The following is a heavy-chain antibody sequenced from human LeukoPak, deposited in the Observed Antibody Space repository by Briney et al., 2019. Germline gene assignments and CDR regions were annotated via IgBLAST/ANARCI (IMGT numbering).Heavy chain of an antibody. V-gene: IGHV1-2*02. J-gene: IGHJ4*02. D-gene: IGHD1-26*01. Sequence: ASVKVSFKASGYTFTGYYIHWVRPPPSQGLAWMGWINPNSGGTNYAQKFQGRVSMTRDTSISTAYMELSRLRSDDTAVYYCARSWEQSIDYWGQGTLVTVSS. CDR1: GYTFTGYY. CDR3: ARSWEQSIDY. CDR2: INPNSGGT.